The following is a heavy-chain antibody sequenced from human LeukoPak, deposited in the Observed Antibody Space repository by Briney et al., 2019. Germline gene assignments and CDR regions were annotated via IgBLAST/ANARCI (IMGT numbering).Heavy chain of an antibody. J-gene: IGHJ4*02. CDR3: AGYSAGWSSGGGY. V-gene: IGHV4-39*01. CDR1: GGSISSLTYY. Sequence: SETLSLTCTVSGGSISSLTYYWGWFRQPPGQGLEWVASVYYSGTTYYSPCLKSRVAISVNRSNNQFSLRLNSVTAADTAVYFCAGYSAGWSSGGGYWGQGTLVTVSS. CDR2: VYYSGTT. D-gene: IGHD6-19*01.